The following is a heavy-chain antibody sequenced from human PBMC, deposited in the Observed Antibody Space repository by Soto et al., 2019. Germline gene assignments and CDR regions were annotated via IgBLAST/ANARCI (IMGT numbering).Heavy chain of an antibody. Sequence: QVQLVQSGAEVKKPGASVKVSCKASGYTFTSYGISWVRQAPGQGLEWMGWISAYNGNTNYAQKLQGRVTMITDTSTSTAYMELRSLRSDDTAVYYCARGLIVVDSYYYYGMDVWGQGTTVTVSS. D-gene: IGHD3-22*01. CDR3: ARGLIVVDSYYYYGMDV. CDR2: ISAYNGNT. CDR1: GYTFTSYG. J-gene: IGHJ6*02. V-gene: IGHV1-18*04.